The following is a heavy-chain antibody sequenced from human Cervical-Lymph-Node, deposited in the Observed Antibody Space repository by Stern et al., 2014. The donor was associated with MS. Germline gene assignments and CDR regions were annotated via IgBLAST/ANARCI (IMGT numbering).Heavy chain of an antibody. CDR2: INPSGAT. D-gene: IGHD2-15*01. V-gene: IGHV1-46*02. CDR3: AVRYCSGGRCYSVPDV. J-gene: IGHJ6*02. CDR1: EYTHNNYL. Sequence: QMPLVQSGSEVKKPGASVKVSCKASEYTHNNYLIHWVRQAPGQRPDWMGVINPSGATNYAQKVQDRVTMTTDASTSTFYMELSRLRSEDTAVYYCAVRYCSGGRCYSVPDVWGQGTTVIVSS.